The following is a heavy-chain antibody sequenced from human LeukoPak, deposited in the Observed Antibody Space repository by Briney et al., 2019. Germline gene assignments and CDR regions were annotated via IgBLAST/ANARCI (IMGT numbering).Heavy chain of an antibody. CDR3: ARDYGQSGYYGMDV. V-gene: IGHV3-21*01. CDR2: ISSSSSYI. J-gene: IGHJ6*02. D-gene: IGHD3-10*01. CDR1: GFTFSSYS. Sequence: GGSLRLSCAASGFTFSSYSMNWVRQAPGKGLEWVSSISSSSSYIYYADSVKGRFTISRDNAKNSLYLQMNSLRAEDTAVYYCARDYGQSGYYGMDVCGQGTTVTVSS.